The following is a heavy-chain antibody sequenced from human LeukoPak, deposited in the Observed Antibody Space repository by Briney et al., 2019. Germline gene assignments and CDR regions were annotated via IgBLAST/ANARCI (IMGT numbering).Heavy chain of an antibody. V-gene: IGHV3-33*01. J-gene: IGHJ4*02. D-gene: IGHD1-26*01. CDR1: GFTFSSYG. CDR3: ARDMSGSYSFDY. CDR2: IWYDGSNK. Sequence: PGGSLRLSCAASGFTFSSYGMHWVRKATGKGLEWVAVIWYDGSNKYYADSVKGRFTISRDNSKNTLYLQMNSLRAEDTAVYYCARDMSGSYSFDYWGQGTLVTVSS.